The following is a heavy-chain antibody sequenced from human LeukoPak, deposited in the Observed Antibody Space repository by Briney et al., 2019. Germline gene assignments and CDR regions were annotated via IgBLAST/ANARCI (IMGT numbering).Heavy chain of an antibody. V-gene: IGHV1-18*01. CDR3: ARGDYPGGWFDP. CDR2: ISTYNGNT. CDR1: GYIFINYG. D-gene: IGHD4-17*01. Sequence: GASVKVSCKASGYIFINYGLNWVRQAPGQGLDWMGWISTYNGNTNYAQKLQGGVTMTTDTSTGTAYMELRSLRSDDTAVYYCARGDYPGGWFDPWGQGTLVTVSS. J-gene: IGHJ5*02.